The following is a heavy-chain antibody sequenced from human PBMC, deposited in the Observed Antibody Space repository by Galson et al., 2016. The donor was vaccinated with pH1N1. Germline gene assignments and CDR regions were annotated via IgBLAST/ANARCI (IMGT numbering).Heavy chain of an antibody. J-gene: IGHJ4*02. Sequence: SVKVSCKASGYPFTSYGFSWVRQAPGQGLEWMGWISAYTGDTNFAQRLQGRVTMTTDPSTDTAYMELRSLRSDDTAVYYCAATDSTGYCANLDFDYWGQGTLVTVSS. CDR1: GYPFTSYG. V-gene: IGHV1-18*01. CDR3: AATDSTGYCANLDFDY. CDR2: ISAYTGDT. D-gene: IGHD3-22*01.